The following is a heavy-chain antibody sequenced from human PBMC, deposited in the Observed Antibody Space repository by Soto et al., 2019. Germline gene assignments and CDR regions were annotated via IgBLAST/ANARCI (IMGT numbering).Heavy chain of an antibody. D-gene: IGHD4-17*01. Sequence: GGSRSLSCAASGFIFINAWINWVRQAPGKGLEWVGRVKSKTDDGTTDFAAPVKGRFAISRDASKNMVYLEMNSLKPEDTAIYYCTTDSYMTNIIVRFDYWGHGTLVTVSS. CDR1: GFIFINAW. CDR2: VKSKTDDGTT. J-gene: IGHJ4*01. CDR3: TTDSYMTNIIVRFDY. V-gene: IGHV3-15*07.